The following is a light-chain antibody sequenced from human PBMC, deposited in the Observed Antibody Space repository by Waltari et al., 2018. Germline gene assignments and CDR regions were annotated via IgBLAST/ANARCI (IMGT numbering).Light chain of an antibody. V-gene: IGKV4-1*01. J-gene: IGKJ1*01. CDR2: WAS. Sequence: DIVMTQSPDSLAVSTGERATINCKSSQSVLYSSNNKNYLAWYQQKPGQPPKLLIYWASTRESGVPDRFSGSGSGTDFTLTISSLQAEDVAVYYCLQYYDIPRTFGQGTKVEIK. CDR3: LQYYDIPRT. CDR1: QSVLYSSNNKNY.